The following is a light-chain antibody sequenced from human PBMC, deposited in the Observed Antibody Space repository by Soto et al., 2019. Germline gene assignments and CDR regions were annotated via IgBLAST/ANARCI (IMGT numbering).Light chain of an antibody. CDR2: GAS. Sequence: EIVLTQSPGTLSLSPGERATLSCRASQSVSSSYLAWYQQKPGQAPRLLIYGASRRATGIPDRSRGSGSGTDSTLTISRLAPEDFAVYYCQQYGTSPPWTFDQGTKEEIK. CDR1: QSVSSSY. J-gene: IGKJ1*01. V-gene: IGKV3-20*01. CDR3: QQYGTSPPWT.